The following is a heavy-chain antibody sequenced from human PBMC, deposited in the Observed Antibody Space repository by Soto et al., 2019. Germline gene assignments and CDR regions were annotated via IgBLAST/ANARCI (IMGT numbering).Heavy chain of an antibody. CDR3: AADVDTAMVFDY. J-gene: IGHJ4*02. V-gene: IGHV1-58*01. CDR2: IVVGSGNT. D-gene: IGHD5-18*01. CDR1: GFTFTSSA. Sequence: SVKVSCKASGFTFTSSAVQWVRQARGQRLEWIGWIVVGSGNTNYAQKFQERVTITRDMSTSTAYMELSSLRSEDTAVYYCAADVDTAMVFDYWGQGTLVTVSS.